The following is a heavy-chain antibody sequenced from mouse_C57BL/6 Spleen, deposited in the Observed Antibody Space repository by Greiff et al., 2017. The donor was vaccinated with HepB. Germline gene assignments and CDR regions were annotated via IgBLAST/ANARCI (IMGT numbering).Heavy chain of an antibody. D-gene: IGHD2-3*01. Sequence: EVKLMESGPELVKPGASVKISCKASGYSFTDYNMNWVKQSNGKSLEWIGVINPNYGTTSYNQKFKGEATLTVDQSSSTAYMQLNSLTSEDSAVYYCARESDGSFDYWGQGTTLTVSS. J-gene: IGHJ2*01. CDR2: INPNYGTT. V-gene: IGHV1-39*01. CDR3: ARESDGSFDY. CDR1: GYSFTDYN.